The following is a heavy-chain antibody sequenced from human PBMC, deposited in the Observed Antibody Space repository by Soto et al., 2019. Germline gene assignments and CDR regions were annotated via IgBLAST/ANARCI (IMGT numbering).Heavy chain of an antibody. V-gene: IGHV5-51*01. CDR1: GYSFTTYW. D-gene: IGHD2-15*01. J-gene: IGHJ6*02. Sequence: GESLKISCKGSGYSFTTYWIGWVRQMPGKGLEWMGIIYPGDSDTRYSPSLQGQVTISADKSISTAYLQWSSLKASDTAMYYCVSGYLLRPKTTELRMGYYYGRDVXGQGTTVTVSS. CDR2: IYPGDSDT. CDR3: VSGYLLRPKTTELRMGYYYGRDV.